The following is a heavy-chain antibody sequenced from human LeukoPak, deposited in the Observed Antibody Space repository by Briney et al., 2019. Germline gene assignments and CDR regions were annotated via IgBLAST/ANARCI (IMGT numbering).Heavy chain of an antibody. CDR2: IKRDGSDN. CDR1: GFTFSDYY. J-gene: IGHJ4*02. V-gene: IGHV3-7*01. CDR3: ARALYNRGWYPDYFDS. Sequence: GGSLRLSCAASGFTFSDYYMSWIRQAPGKGLEWVANIKRDGSDNYYVGSVGGRFTISRDNAKNSLYLQMSSLRAEDTAIYYCARALYNRGWYPDYFDSWGQGTLVTVSA. D-gene: IGHD6-19*01.